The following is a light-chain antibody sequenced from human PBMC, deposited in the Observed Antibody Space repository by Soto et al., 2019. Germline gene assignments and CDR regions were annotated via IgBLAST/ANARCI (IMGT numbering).Light chain of an antibody. CDR1: QSITNF. CDR2: AAS. V-gene: IGKV1-39*01. CDR3: QQSYSTPLT. J-gene: IGKJ4*01. Sequence: DIQMTQSPSSLSASVGDRVTITCRASQSITNFLNWYQQKPGKAPKVLIYAASSLQSGVPARFRGSGSGTDFTLTISSLQPEDFATYYCQQSYSTPLTFGGGTKVAIK.